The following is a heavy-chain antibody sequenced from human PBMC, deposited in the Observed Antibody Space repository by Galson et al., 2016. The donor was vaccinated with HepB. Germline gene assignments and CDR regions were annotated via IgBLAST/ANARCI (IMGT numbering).Heavy chain of an antibody. D-gene: IGHD3-10*01. J-gene: IGHJ4*02. CDR1: GFTFSTYW. CDR2: INSDGSST. V-gene: IGHV3-74*01. Sequence: SLRLSCAASGFTFSTYWMNWVRQAPGKGLVWVSRINSDGSSTGFADSVKGRFTISRDNAKNTLYLQMNSLRAEDTAVYYCASSVRGSGSPPGGYWGQGTLVTVAS. CDR3: ASSVRGSGSPPGGY.